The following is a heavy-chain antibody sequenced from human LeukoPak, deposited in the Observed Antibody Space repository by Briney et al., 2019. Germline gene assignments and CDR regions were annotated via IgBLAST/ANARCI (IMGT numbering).Heavy chain of an antibody. CDR1: GFTFSSYG. V-gene: IGHV3-33*01. Sequence: GGSLRLSCAASGFTFSSYGIHWVRQAPGKGLEWVAVIWYDGSNKYYADSVKGRFTISRDNSKNTLYLQMNSLRAEDTAVYYCARENYGDPLGYAFDIWGQGTMVTVSS. CDR3: ARENYGDPLGYAFDI. D-gene: IGHD4-17*01. CDR2: IWYDGSNK. J-gene: IGHJ3*02.